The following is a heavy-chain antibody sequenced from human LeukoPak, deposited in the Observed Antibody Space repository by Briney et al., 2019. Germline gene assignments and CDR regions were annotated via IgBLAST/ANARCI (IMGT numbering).Heavy chain of an antibody. CDR2: IYYSGST. J-gene: IGHJ6*03. Sequence: KPSETLSLTCTVSGGSISSYYWSWIRQPPGKGLEWIGYIYYSGSTNYNPSLKSRVTISVDTSKNQFSLKLSSVTAADTAVYYCARVSLTYYYDSSGYSNDSYYYYYMDVWGKGTTVTVSS. V-gene: IGHV4-59*01. CDR3: ARVSLTYYYDSSGYSNDSYYYYYMDV. CDR1: GGSISSYY. D-gene: IGHD3-22*01.